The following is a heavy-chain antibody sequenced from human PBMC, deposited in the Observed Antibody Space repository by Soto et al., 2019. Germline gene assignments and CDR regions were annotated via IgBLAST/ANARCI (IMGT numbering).Heavy chain of an antibody. D-gene: IGHD2-2*02. J-gene: IGHJ5*02. V-gene: IGHV4-4*07. Sequence: SETLSLTCSVSGASVKTYYWSWIRQSAGNGLEWIGRVYSAGTVNYNPSLQSRVTMSLETSKNQFSLKLSPVTAADTAVYYCARANAYTVGPTALQGWFDPWGHGTLVTVSS. CDR2: VYSAGTV. CDR1: GASVKTYY. CDR3: ARANAYTVGPTALQGWFDP.